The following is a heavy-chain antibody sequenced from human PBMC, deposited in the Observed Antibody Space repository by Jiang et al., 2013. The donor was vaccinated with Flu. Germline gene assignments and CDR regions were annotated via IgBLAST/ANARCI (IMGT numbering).Heavy chain of an antibody. CDR2: LYPSDSST. Sequence: GAEVKAGESLKISCRGSGYSFTHYWIGWVRQMPGKDLEWMGMLYPSDSSTKYSPSFQGQVTISADKSINTVYLQWSSLEASDTAIYYCARRSTTLMTSGPLDYWGQGTLVTVSS. D-gene: IGHD4-11*01. CDR3: ARRSTTLMTSGPLDY. J-gene: IGHJ4*02. CDR1: GYSFTHYW. V-gene: IGHV5-51*01.